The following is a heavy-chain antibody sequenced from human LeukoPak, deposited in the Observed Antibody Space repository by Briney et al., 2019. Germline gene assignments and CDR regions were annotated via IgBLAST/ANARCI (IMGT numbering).Heavy chain of an antibody. CDR3: VRDSSDFDY. D-gene: IGHD2-2*01. CDR2: ISTSISYI. Sequence: GGSLRLSCAASGFTFSTYSMNWVRQAPGKGLEWVSSISTSISYIYYADSVKGRFTISRDNARNSLFLRMNSLRADDTAVYYCVRDSSDFDYWGQGTLVTVSS. CDR1: GFTFSTYS. J-gene: IGHJ4*02. V-gene: IGHV3-21*01.